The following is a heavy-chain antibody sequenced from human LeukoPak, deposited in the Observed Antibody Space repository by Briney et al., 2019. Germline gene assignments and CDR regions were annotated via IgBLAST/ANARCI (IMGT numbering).Heavy chain of an antibody. D-gene: IGHD3-10*01. CDR3: ARDRASPKAFDI. Sequence: PSQTLSLTCTVSGGSISSGDYYWSWIRQPPGKGLEWIGYIYYGGSTYYNPSLKSRVTISVDTSKNQFSLKLSSVTAADTAVYYCARDRASPKAFDIWGQGTMVTVSS. CDR1: GGSISSGDYY. J-gene: IGHJ3*02. CDR2: IYYGGST. V-gene: IGHV4-30-4*08.